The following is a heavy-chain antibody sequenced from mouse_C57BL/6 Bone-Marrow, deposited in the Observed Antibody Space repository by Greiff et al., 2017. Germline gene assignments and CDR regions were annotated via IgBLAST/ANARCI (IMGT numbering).Heavy chain of an antibody. D-gene: IGHD2-5*01. CDR1: GYTFPNYW. V-gene: IGHV1-63*01. CDR2: IYPGGGYT. J-gene: IGHJ4*01. CDR3: ARWGPYSKNAMYY. Sequence: QVQLQQSGAELVRPGTSVQMSCKASGYTFPNYWIGWAKQRPGHGLEWIGDIYPGGGYTNYNEKFKGKATQTADKSSSTAYMQFSSLTSEVSAIYYCARWGPYSKNAMYYWGQGTSVTVSS.